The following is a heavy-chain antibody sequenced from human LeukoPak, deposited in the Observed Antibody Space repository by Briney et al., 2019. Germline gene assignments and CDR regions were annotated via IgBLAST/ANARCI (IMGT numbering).Heavy chain of an antibody. CDR3: ARDRVYSGYDGHFDY. V-gene: IGHV3-33*08. D-gene: IGHD5-12*01. CDR2: IWYDGSNK. J-gene: IGHJ4*02. Sequence: GGSLRLSCAASGFTFSSYGMHWVRQAPGKGLEWVAVIWYDGSNKYYADSVKGRFTISRDNSKNTLYLQMNSLRAEDTAVYYCARDRVYSGYDGHFDYWGQGTLVTVSS. CDR1: GFTFSSYG.